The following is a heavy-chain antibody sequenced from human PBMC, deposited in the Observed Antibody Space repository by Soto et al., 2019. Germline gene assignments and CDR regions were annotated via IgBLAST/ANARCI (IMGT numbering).Heavy chain of an antibody. D-gene: IGHD2-8*02. CDR1: GFTFSSSW. J-gene: IGHJ3*02. V-gene: IGHV3-7*03. CDR2: IKYDGSEE. Sequence: GGSLRLSCAASGFTFSSSWMSWVRQAPGKGLEWVANIKYDGSEEYYVDSVKGRFAISRDNAKNTVYLQMNSLTAGDTAVYYCAKATATGGGAFDICGQGTMVTVSS. CDR3: AKATATGGGAFDI.